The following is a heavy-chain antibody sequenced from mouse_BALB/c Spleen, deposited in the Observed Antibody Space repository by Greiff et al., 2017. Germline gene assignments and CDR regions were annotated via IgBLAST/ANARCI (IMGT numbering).Heavy chain of an antibody. CDR3: ARGGWLQDYAMDY. J-gene: IGHJ4*01. Sequence: QVQLQQSAAELARPGASVKMSCKASGYTFTSYTMHWVKQRPGQGLEWIGYINPSSGYTEYNQKFKDKTTLTADKSSSTAYMQLSSLTSEDSAVYYCARGGWLQDYAMDYWGQGTSVTVSS. V-gene: IGHV1-4*02. D-gene: IGHD2-3*01. CDR2: INPSSGYT. CDR1: GYTFTSYT.